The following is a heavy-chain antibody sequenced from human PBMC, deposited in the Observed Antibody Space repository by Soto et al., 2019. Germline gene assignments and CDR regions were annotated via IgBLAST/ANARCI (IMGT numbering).Heavy chain of an antibody. Sequence: SLRLSCAASGFTFSNAWMSWVRQAPGKGLEWVGRIKSKTDGGTTDYAAPVKGRFTISRDDSKNTLYLQMNSLKTEDTAVYYCTTAPFSDCGGDCYPLEDAFDIWGQGTMVTVSS. D-gene: IGHD2-21*02. J-gene: IGHJ3*02. CDR1: GFTFSNAW. CDR3: TTAPFSDCGGDCYPLEDAFDI. V-gene: IGHV3-15*01. CDR2: IKSKTDGGTT.